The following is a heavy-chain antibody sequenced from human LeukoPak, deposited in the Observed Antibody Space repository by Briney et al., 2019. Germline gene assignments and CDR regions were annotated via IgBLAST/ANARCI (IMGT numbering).Heavy chain of an antibody. D-gene: IGHD6-13*01. V-gene: IGHV3-11*01. CDR2: ISSSGTTI. CDR1: GFTFSDHY. CDR3: ATSYSSSDDAFDI. Sequence: GGSLRLSCAASGFTFSDHYMSWIRQAPGKGLEWLSYISSSGTTIYYTDSVKGRFTISRDNAKNSLYLQMNSLRAEDTAVYYCATSYSSSDDAFDIWGQGTMVTVSS. J-gene: IGHJ3*02.